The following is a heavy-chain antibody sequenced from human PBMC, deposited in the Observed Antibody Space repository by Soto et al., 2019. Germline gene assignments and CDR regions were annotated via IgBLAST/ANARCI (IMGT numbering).Heavy chain of an antibody. CDR3: ASTLAFGELLGKWFDP. J-gene: IGHJ5*02. CDR2: TYYRSKWYN. CDR1: GDSVSSNSAA. D-gene: IGHD3-10*01. Sequence: SQTLSLTCAISGDSVSSNSAAWNWIRQSPSRGLEWLGRTYYRSKWYNDYAVSVKSRITINPDTSKNQFSLQLNSVTPEDTAVYYCASTLAFGELLGKWFDPWGQGTLVTVSS. V-gene: IGHV6-1*01.